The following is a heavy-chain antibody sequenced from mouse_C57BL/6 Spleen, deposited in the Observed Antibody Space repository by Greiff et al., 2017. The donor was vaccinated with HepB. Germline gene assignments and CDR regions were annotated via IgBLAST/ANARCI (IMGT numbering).Heavy chain of an antibody. J-gene: IGHJ4*01. CDR3: ERWWGGYYYGSSYAMDY. V-gene: IGHV1-69*01. CDR2: IDPSDSYT. D-gene: IGHD1-1*01. CDR1: GYTFTSYW. Sequence: QVQLQQPGAELVMPGASVKLSCKASGYTFTSYWMHWVKQRPGQGLEWIGEIDPSDSYTNYNQKFKGKSTLTVDKSSSSAYMQLRSLTSEDSAVYDCERWWGGYYYGSSYAMDYWGQGTSVTVSS.